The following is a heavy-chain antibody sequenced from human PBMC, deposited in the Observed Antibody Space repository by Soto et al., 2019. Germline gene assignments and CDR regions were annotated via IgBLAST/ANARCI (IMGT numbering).Heavy chain of an antibody. CDR3: ARIDYYDSSALSPY. J-gene: IGHJ4*02. D-gene: IGHD3-22*01. Sequence: GGSLRLSCAASGFTVTSYSMNWVRQAPGKGLEWVSAISSSSSYIYYDDAVEGRFTICGDDAKKSLYLQMNSLGAEDTAVYYCARIDYYDSSALSPYWGQGTLVTVSS. V-gene: IGHV3-21*01. CDR1: GFTVTSYS. CDR2: ISSSSSYI.